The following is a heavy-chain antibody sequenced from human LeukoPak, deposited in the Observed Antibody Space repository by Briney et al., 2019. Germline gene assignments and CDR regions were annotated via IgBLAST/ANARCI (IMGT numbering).Heavy chain of an antibody. V-gene: IGHV4-34*01. CDR1: GGSFSGYY. CDR3: ARVDQNAGSADYYYYGMDV. CDR2: INHSGST. J-gene: IGHJ6*02. Sequence: SETLSLTCAVYGGSFSGYYWSWIRQPPGKGLEWIGEINHSGSTNYNPSLKSRVTISVDTSKNQFSLKLSSVTAADTAVYYCARVDQNAGSADYYYYGMDVWGQGTTVTVSS.